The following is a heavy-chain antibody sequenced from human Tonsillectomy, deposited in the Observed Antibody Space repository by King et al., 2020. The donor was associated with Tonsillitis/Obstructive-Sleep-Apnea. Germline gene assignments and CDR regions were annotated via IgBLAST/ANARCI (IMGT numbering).Heavy chain of an antibody. J-gene: IGHJ4*02. CDR1: GYTFTSYY. D-gene: IGHD4-23*01. CDR2: INPSDGST. CDR3: ARDVVMYGGNSEGFDY. Sequence: VQLVESGAEVKKPGASVTVSCKASGYTFTSYYMHWVRQAPGQGLEWMGIINPSDGSTSYPQKFQGRVTMTRDTSTSTVYMELSSLRSEDTAVYYCARDVVMYGGNSEGFDYWGQGTLVTVSS. V-gene: IGHV1-46*01.